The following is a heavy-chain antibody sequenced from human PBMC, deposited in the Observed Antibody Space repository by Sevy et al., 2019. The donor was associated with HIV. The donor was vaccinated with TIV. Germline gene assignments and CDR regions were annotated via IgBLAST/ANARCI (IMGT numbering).Heavy chain of an antibody. CDR1: GGSMINYH. J-gene: IGHJ4*02. CDR2: IYDSMTS. V-gene: IGHV4-59*08. D-gene: IGHD6-13*01. CDR3: ARHGMSATADY. Sequence: SETLSLTCPVSGGSMINYHWSWIRQPPGKGLEWIGFIYDSMTSKYNSSFMSRVSISGDPSKNQFSLRLNSVTAADTAVYYCARHGMSATADYWGQGILVTVSS.